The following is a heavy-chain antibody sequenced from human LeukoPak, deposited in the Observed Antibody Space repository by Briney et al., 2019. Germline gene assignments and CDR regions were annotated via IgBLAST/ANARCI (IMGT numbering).Heavy chain of an antibody. CDR3: ARGGDYPFDY. J-gene: IGHJ4*02. D-gene: IGHD4-17*01. CDR1: GFTFSSYW. V-gene: IGHV3-74*01. CDR2: SNSDGSST. Sequence: GGSLRLSCAASGFTFSSYWMHWVRQAPGKGLVWVSRSNSDGSSTNYADSVKGRFTIPRDNAKNTLYLQMNSLRAEDTAVYYCARGGDYPFDYWGQGTLVTVSS.